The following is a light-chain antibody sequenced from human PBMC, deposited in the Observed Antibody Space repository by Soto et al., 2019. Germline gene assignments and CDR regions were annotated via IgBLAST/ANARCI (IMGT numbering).Light chain of an antibody. V-gene: IGLV2-14*01. CDR1: SSDVGGYNY. CDR2: EVS. Sequence: QSVLAQPASVSGSPGQPITISCTGTSSDVGGYNYVSWFQHHPGKAPKLIIYEVSYRPSGVSNRFSGSKSGDTASLTISGLQAEDEADYYCSSLTNTITRYDFGTGTKVTVL. J-gene: IGLJ1*01. CDR3: SSLTNTITRYD.